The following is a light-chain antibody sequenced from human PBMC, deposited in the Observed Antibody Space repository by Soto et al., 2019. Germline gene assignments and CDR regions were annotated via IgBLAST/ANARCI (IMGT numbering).Light chain of an antibody. V-gene: IGKV1D-12*01. CDR2: AAS. J-gene: IGKJ3*01. CDR1: QGVSSW. CDR3: QQANSFPFT. Sequence: DIQMTQSPSSVSASVGDRVTITCRASQGVSSWLARYQQKPGKAPKLLIYAASSLQSGVPSRFSGSGSGTDFTLTISSLQPEDFATYYCQQANSFPFTFGPGTKLDIK.